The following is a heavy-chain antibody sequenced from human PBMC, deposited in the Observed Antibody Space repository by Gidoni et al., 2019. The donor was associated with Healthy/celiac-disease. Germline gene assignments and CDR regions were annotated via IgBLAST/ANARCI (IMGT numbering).Heavy chain of an antibody. D-gene: IGHD3-22*01. CDR2: ISSSSSTI. CDR1: GFTFSSYS. J-gene: IGHJ3*02. V-gene: IGHV3-48*02. CDR3: AREISYDSSGYYPDAFDI. Sequence: EVQLVESGGGLVQPGGSLSLSCAASGFTFSSYSMNWVRQAPGKGLEWVSYISSSSSTIYYADSVKGRFTISRDNAKNSLYLQMNSLRDEDTAVYYCAREISYDSSGYYPDAFDIWGQGTMVTVSS.